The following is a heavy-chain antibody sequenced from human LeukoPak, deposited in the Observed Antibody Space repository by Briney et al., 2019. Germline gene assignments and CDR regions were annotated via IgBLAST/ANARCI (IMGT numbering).Heavy chain of an antibody. D-gene: IGHD3-9*01. V-gene: IGHV1-69*13. CDR2: IFPIFGTS. J-gene: IGHJ5*02. CDR1: GDTLSSHA. Sequence: ASVKVSCKASGDTLSSHAISWARQAPGQGLEWMGGIFPIFGTSNYAQRFQGRVTITADESTSPAYMELSSLRSEDTAVYYCARADGYDIWTGYRGWFDPWGQGTLVTVSS. CDR3: ARADGYDIWTGYRGWFDP.